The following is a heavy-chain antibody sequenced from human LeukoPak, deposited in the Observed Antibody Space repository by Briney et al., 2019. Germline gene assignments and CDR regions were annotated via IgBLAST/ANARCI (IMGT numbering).Heavy chain of an antibody. CDR1: GGSLSTHH. V-gene: IGHV4-59*11. CDR3: ARGYDSSAYYPFNY. CDR2: ISDSGST. Sequence: SETLSLTCVVSGGSLSTHHWSWIRQSPGRGLEWIGYISDSGSTNYNPSLKSRVTISVDTSKNQFSLMLSSVTAADTAVYNCARGYDSSAYYPFNYWGQGTLVTVSS. J-gene: IGHJ4*02. D-gene: IGHD3-22*01.